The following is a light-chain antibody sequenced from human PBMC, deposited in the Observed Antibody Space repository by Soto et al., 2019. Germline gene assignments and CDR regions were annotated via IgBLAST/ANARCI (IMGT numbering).Light chain of an antibody. J-gene: IGKJ5*01. CDR3: MQALQTPIT. CDR1: RSLLHSNGYNC. CDR2: LGS. V-gene: IGKV2-28*01. Sequence: DVVMTQSPLSLPVTPGEPASISCRSSRSLLHSNGYNCLDWYLQKPGQSPQLLIYLGSNRASGVPDRFSGSGSGTDFTLKISRVEAEDVGVYYCMQALQTPITFGQGTRLEI.